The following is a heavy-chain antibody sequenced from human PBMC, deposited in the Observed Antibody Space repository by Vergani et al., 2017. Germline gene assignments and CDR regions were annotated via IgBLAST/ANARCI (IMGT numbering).Heavy chain of an antibody. CDR3: ARQSSNKGSSSWTGWFDP. D-gene: IGHD6-13*01. CDR1: GYTFTGYY. CDR2: INPNSGGT. Sequence: QVQLVQSGAEVKKPGASVKVSCKASGYTFTGYYMHWVRQAPGQGLEWMGWINPNSGGTNYAQKFQGWVTMTRDTSISTAHMELSRLRSDDTAVYYCARQSSNKGSSSWTGWFDPWGQGTLVTVSS. V-gene: IGHV1-2*04. J-gene: IGHJ5*02.